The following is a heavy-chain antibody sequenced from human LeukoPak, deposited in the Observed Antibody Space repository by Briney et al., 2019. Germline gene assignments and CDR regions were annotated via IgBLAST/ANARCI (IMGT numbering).Heavy chain of an antibody. V-gene: IGHV3-30*02. CDR3: AKDRWVGATDYFDY. J-gene: IGHJ4*02. CDR1: EFTFSSYG. CDR2: IRNDGSNK. D-gene: IGHD1-26*01. Sequence: GGSLRLSCAASEFTFSSYGMHWVRQAPGKGLGWVAFIRNDGSNKYYADSVKGRFTISRDNFKKTMFLEMNSLRTEDTAVYHCAKDRWVGATDYFDYWGQGTQVTVST.